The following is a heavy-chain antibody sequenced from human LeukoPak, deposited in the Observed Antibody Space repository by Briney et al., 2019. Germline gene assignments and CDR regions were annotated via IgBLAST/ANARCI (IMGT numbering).Heavy chain of an antibody. D-gene: IGHD6-13*01. J-gene: IGHJ3*02. Sequence: SETLSLTCAVYGGSFSGYYWSWIRQPPGKGLEWIGEINHSGSTNYNPSLKSRVTISVDTSKNQFSLKLSSVTAADTAVYYCARQGIAAAGPHRSDAFDIWGQGTMVTVSS. V-gene: IGHV4-34*01. CDR1: GGSFSGYY. CDR3: ARQGIAAAGPHRSDAFDI. CDR2: INHSGST.